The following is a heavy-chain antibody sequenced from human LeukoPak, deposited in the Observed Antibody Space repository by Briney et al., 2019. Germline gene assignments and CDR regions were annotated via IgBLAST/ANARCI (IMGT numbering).Heavy chain of an antibody. Sequence: GGSLRLSCAASGFTFSSYAMHWVRQAPGKGLEWVAVISYDGSNKYYADSVKGRFTISRDNSKNTLYLQMNSLRAEDTAVYYCARMLAVVPAAIGFDYWGQGTLVTVSS. CDR1: GFTFSSYA. D-gene: IGHD2-2*01. CDR3: ARMLAVVPAAIGFDY. J-gene: IGHJ4*02. V-gene: IGHV3-30*04. CDR2: ISYDGSNK.